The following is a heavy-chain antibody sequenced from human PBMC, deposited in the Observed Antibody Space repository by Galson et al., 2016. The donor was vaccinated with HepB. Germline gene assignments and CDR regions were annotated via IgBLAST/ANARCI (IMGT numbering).Heavy chain of an antibody. CDR1: GFTFSTYT. V-gene: IGHV3-48*02. CDR3: ATQYCCGGSCYSAAPGYWYFDL. D-gene: IGHD2-15*01. J-gene: IGHJ2*01. CDR2: ISSSSSTI. Sequence: SLRLSCAASGFTFSTYTMNWVRQAPGKGLEWVSYISSSSSTIFYADSVKGRFTISRDNAKNSLYLQMNSLRDEDTAVYYCATQYCCGGSCYSAAPGYWYFDLWGRGTLVTVSS.